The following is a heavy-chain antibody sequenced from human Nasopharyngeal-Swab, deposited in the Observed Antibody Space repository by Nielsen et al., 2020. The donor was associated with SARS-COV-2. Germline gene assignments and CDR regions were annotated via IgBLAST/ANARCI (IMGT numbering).Heavy chain of an antibody. J-gene: IGHJ4*02. V-gene: IGHV1-2*02. CDR3: ARVPTRGYSYGSFDY. CDR2: INPNSGGT. CDR1: GYTLTELS. D-gene: IGHD5-18*01. Sequence: ASVKVSCKVSGYTLTELSMHWVRQAPGQGLEWMGWINPNSGGTNYAQKFQGRVTMTRDTSISTAYMELSRLRSDDTAVYYCARVPTRGYSYGSFDYWGQGTLVTVSS.